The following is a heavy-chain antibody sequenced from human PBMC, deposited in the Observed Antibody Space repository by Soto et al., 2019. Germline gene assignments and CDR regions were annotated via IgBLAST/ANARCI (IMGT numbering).Heavy chain of an antibody. CDR1: GYTFTSYY. D-gene: IGHD3-3*01. J-gene: IGHJ6*02. Sequence: ASVKVSCKASGYTFTSYYMHWVRQAPGQGLEWMGIINPSGGSTSYAQKFQGRVTMTRDTSTSTVYMELSSLRSEDTAVYYCARDQPRLTIFGVVITDYYYYGMDVWGQGTTVTVSS. V-gene: IGHV1-46*01. CDR2: INPSGGST. CDR3: ARDQPRLTIFGVVITDYYYYGMDV.